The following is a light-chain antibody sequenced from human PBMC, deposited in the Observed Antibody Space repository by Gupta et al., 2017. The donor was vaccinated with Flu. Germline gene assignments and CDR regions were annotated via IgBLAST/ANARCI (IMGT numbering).Light chain of an antibody. V-gene: IGLV2-14*01. CDR2: EVI. CDR3: SSYTSSNSLE. J-gene: IGLJ3*02. CDR1: SSDVGGYNY. Sequence: SITISCTGTSSDVGGYNYVSWYQHHPGKAPKLMIYEVINRPPGVSNRSSGSKSGNTASLTISGLQAEDEADYYCSSYTSSNSLEFGGGTKLTVL.